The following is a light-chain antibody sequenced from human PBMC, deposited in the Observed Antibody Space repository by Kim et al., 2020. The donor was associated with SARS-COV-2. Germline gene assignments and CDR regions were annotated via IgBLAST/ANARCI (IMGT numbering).Light chain of an antibody. CDR1: QGINNY. V-gene: IGKV1-27*01. CDR2: AAS. J-gene: IGKJ3*01. CDR3: QKYNSAVLT. Sequence: SASVGDRVTITCRASQGINNYLAWYQQRPGKVPKLLIHAASTLQSGVPSRFSGSGSGTDFTLTISSLQPEDVATYYCQKYNSAVLTFGPGTKVDIK.